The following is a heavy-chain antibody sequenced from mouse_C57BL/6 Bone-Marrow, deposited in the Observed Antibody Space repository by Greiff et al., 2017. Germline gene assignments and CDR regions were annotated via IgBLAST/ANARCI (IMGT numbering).Heavy chain of an antibody. V-gene: IGHV2-2*01. Sequence: QVQLKESGPGLVQPSQSLSITCTVSGFSLTSYGVHWVRQSPGKGLEWLGVIWSGGSTDYNAAFISRLSISKDNSKGQVFFKMNSLQADDTAIYYCARKILGRCYYAMDYWGQGTSVTVSS. J-gene: IGHJ4*01. CDR3: ARKILGRCYYAMDY. CDR1: GFSLTSYG. CDR2: IWSGGST. D-gene: IGHD4-1*01.